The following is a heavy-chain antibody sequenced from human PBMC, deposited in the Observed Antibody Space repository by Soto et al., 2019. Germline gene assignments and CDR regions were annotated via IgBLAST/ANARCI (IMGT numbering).Heavy chain of an antibody. J-gene: IGHJ5*02. CDR1: GGSISTYH. Sequence: SETLSLTCTVSGGSISTYHWSWIRQPPGKGLEWIGYIYYSGSINVNPSLKSRVTMSVDTSKSQFSLKLRSVTAADTAVYYCARERLLDNWFVPWGQGPLVTVSS. CDR3: ARERLLDNWFVP. V-gene: IGHV4-59*01. D-gene: IGHD1-26*01. CDR2: IYYSGSI.